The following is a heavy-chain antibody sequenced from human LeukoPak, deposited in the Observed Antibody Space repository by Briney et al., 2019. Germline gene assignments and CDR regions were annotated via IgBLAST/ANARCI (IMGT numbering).Heavy chain of an antibody. J-gene: IGHJ4*02. Sequence: GGSLRLSGAASGFTFSSYAMSWVRQAPGKGLEWVSAISGSGGSTYYADSVKGRFTISRDNSKNTLYLQMNSLRAEDTAVYYCAKDLGFWSGYYKDYWGQGTLVTVSS. D-gene: IGHD3-3*01. CDR1: GFTFSSYA. CDR3: AKDLGFWSGYYKDY. V-gene: IGHV3-23*01. CDR2: ISGSGGST.